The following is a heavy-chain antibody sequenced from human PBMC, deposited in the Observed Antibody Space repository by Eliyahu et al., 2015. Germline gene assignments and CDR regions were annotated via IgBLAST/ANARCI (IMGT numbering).Heavy chain of an antibody. CDR3: ARDFGFGDSSGYYLDLDY. D-gene: IGHD3-22*01. Sequence: QVQLVQSGAEVKKPGASVKVSCKASGYTFTXYYIHWVRQAPGQGLEWMGWINPNSGGTNYAQKFQGRVTMTRDTSISTAYMELSRLRSDDTAVYYCARDFGFGDSSGYYLDLDYWGQGTLVTVSS. V-gene: IGHV1-2*02. CDR1: GYTFTXYY. J-gene: IGHJ4*02. CDR2: INPNSGGT.